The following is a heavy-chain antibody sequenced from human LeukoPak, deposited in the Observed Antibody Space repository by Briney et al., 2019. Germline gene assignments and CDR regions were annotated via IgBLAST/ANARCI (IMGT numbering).Heavy chain of an antibody. CDR3: VRDPGTSCYYFDS. CDR1: GFTFSSYA. V-gene: IGHV3-23*01. CDR2: ISVSGGST. Sequence: PGGSLRLSCAASGFTFSSYAMSWVRQAPGKGLEWVSVISVSGGSTYYADSVKGRFTISRDNSKNTLYLQMNSLRVEDTSLYYCVRDPGTSCYYFDSSGQGTLVTVSS. D-gene: IGHD3-10*01. J-gene: IGHJ4*02.